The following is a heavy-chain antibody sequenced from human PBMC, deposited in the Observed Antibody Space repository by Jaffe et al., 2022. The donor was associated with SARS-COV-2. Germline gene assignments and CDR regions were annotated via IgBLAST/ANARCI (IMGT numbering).Heavy chain of an antibody. CDR2: ISYDGSNK. CDR3: ARDHGGLEDY. CDR1: GFTFSSYA. V-gene: IGHV3-30-3*01. Sequence: QVQLVESGGGVVQPGRSLRLSCAASGFTFSSYAMHWVRQAPGKGLEWVAVISYDGSNKYYADSVKGRFTISRDNSKNTLYLQMNSLRAEDTAVYYCARDHGGLEDYWGQGTLVTVSS. D-gene: IGHD3-10*01. J-gene: IGHJ4*02.